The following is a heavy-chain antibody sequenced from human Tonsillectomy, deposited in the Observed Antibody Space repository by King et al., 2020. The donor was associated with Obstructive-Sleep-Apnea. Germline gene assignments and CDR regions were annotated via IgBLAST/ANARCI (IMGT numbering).Heavy chain of an antibody. D-gene: IGHD1-7*01. CDR3: ARGSTGTTHYFDY. J-gene: IGHJ4*02. CDR1: GGSISNSYY. CDR2: IYYDGGT. Sequence: LQLQESGPGLVKPSETLSLTCTVSGGSISNSYYWGWIRQPPGKGLGWIGSIYYDGGTFYNPSLKSGVTMSVDTSKNQFSLVLTSVTAADTAVYYCARGSTGTTHYFDYWGQGTLVTVSS. V-gene: IGHV4-39*07.